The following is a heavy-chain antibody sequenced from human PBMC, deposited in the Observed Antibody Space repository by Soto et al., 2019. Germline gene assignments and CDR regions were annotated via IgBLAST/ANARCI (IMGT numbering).Heavy chain of an antibody. J-gene: IGHJ3*02. V-gene: IGHV3-48*02. D-gene: IGHD3-22*01. CDR3: ARDIPGANYYDSSGYYNVGAFDI. CDR2: ISSSSSTI. Sequence: GGSLRLSCAASGFTFSSYSMNWVRQAPGKGLEWVSYISSSSSTIYYADSVKGRFTISRDNAKNSLYLQMNSLRDEDTAVCYCARDIPGANYYDSSGYYNVGAFDIWGQGTMVT. CDR1: GFTFSSYS.